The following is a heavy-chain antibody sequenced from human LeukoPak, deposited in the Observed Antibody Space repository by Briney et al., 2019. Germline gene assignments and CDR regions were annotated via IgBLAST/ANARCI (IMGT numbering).Heavy chain of an antibody. CDR3: ARDRVPGTSPKMDY. J-gene: IGHJ4*02. V-gene: IGHV3-23*01. Sequence: GGSLRLSCAASEFTFSNYAISWVRQAPGKGLEWVSVISDTGGDTYYADSVKGRFTVSRDNSKNTLYLQMNSLRAEDTALYYCARDRVPGTSPKMDYWGQGTLVTVSS. CDR1: EFTFSNYA. D-gene: IGHD1-7*01. CDR2: ISDTGGDT.